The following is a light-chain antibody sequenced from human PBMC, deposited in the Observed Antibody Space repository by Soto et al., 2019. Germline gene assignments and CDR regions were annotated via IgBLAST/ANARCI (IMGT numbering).Light chain of an antibody. J-gene: IGLJ1*01. V-gene: IGLV2-8*01. CDR3: SSYAGSNNSV. CDR2: EVS. Sequence: QSVLTQPPSASGSPGQSVTISCTGTSSDVGGYNYVSWYQQHPGKAPKLMIYEVSKRPSGVPDRFSGSKSGNTAFLTVSGLQAEDEADYYCSSYAGSNNSVFGTGTKVTVL. CDR1: SSDVGGYNY.